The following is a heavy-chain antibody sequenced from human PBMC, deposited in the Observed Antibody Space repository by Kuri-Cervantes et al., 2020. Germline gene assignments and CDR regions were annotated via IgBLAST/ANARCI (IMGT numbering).Heavy chain of an antibody. D-gene: IGHD1-26*01. CDR2: IYHSGST. V-gene: IGHV4-38-2*01. J-gene: IGHJ4*02. CDR1: GYSISSGYY. CDR3: ARGSGSYYEARYYFDY. Sequence: GSLRLSCAVSGYSISSGYYWGWIRQPPGKGLEWIGSIYHSGSTYYNPSLKSRVTISVDTSKNQFSLRLSSVTAADTAVYYCARGSGSYYEARYYFDYWGQGTLVTDSS.